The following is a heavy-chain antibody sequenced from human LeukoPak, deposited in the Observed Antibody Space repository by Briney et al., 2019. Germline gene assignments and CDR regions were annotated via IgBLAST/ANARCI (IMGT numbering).Heavy chain of an antibody. J-gene: IGHJ3*02. CDR1: GYSFTSYW. CDR3: ARHVTTASAARGFDI. Sequence: GESLKISCKGSGYSFTSYWVAWVRQIPGKGLEWMGIIYPRDSDTRYSPSFQGQVTISADKSINTACLQWSGLKASDTAVYYCARHVTTASAARGFDIWGQGSMVTVSS. D-gene: IGHD1-14*01. CDR2: IYPRDSDT. V-gene: IGHV5-51*01.